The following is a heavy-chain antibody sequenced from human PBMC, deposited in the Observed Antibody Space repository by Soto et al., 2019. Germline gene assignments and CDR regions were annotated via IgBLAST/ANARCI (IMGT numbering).Heavy chain of an antibody. CDR3: ATLLTTIFGDHYYYYGMDV. Sequence: VASVKVSCKASGGTFSSYAISWVRQAPGQGLEWMGGIIPIFGTANYAQKFQGRVTITADKSTSTAYMELSSLRSEDTAVYYCATLLTTIFGDHYYYYGMDVWGQGTTVTVSS. CDR2: IIPIFGTA. CDR1: GGTFSSYA. V-gene: IGHV1-69*06. D-gene: IGHD3-3*01. J-gene: IGHJ6*02.